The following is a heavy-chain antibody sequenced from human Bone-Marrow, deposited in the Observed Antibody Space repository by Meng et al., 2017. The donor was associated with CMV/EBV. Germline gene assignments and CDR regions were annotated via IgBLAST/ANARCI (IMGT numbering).Heavy chain of an antibody. D-gene: IGHD1-1*01. Sequence: GECLTLSCAASGFIFSSYWMSWVRPAPGKGLEWVANIKPDGSEKYYVDSVRGRFTISRDNAKNSLYLQMNSLRAEDTAVYYCARAGGYASPLSYWGHGTVVTVSS. J-gene: IGHJ1*01. CDR2: IKPDGSEK. V-gene: IGHV3-7*03. CDR3: ARAGGYASPLSY. CDR1: GFIFSSYW.